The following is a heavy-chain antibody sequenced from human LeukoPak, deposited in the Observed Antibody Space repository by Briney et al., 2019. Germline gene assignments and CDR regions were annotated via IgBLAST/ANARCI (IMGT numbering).Heavy chain of an antibody. CDR2: IYTSEST. D-gene: IGHD3-10*01. CDR1: GGSISSGSYY. Sequence: PSQTLSLTCTVSGGSISSGSYYWSWIRQPAGKGLEWIGRIYTSESTNYNPSLKSRVTISVDTSKNQFSLKLSSVTAADTAVYYCARVTGESAGYYYYYMDVWGKGTTVTVSS. CDR3: ARVTGESAGYYYYYMDV. J-gene: IGHJ6*03. V-gene: IGHV4-61*02.